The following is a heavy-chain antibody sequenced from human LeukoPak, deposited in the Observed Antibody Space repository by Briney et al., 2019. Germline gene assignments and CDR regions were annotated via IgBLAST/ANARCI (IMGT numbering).Heavy chain of an antibody. J-gene: IGHJ4*02. Sequence: PSETLSLTCAVSGYSISTGYFWGWIRQSPGQGLEWIGSIFHTGSASYNPSLKSRATLSVDSSKNEFSLKLTSVSAADTAIYYCASPRGTYIDYWGQGTLVIVSS. D-gene: IGHD3-16*01. CDR1: GYSISTGYF. CDR2: IFHTGSA. CDR3: ASPRGTYIDY. V-gene: IGHV4-38-2*01.